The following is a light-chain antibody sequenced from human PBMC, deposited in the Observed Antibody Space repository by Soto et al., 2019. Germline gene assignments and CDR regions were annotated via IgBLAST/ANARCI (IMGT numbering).Light chain of an antibody. V-gene: IGKV3-15*01. CDR3: QQYNSWPLT. CDR2: GAS. CDR1: QSVSSN. Sequence: EIVMTQSPATLSVSPGERATLSCRASQSVSSNLAWYQQKPGQAPRLLIYGASTGATGIPARFSGSGSGTDFTLTISSLQSEDFAVYYCQQYNSWPLTFGGGTKVEIK. J-gene: IGKJ4*01.